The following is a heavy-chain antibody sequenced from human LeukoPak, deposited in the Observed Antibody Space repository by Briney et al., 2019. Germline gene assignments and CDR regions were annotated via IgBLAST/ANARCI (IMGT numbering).Heavy chain of an antibody. CDR1: GFTFDDYA. Sequence: GGSLRLSCAASGFTFDDYAMHWARQAPGKGLEWVSLISGDGGSTYYADSVKGRFTISRDNSKNSLYLQMNSLRTEDTALYYCAKDTKPEYYYDSSGYPRGYWGQGTLVTVSS. CDR3: AKDTKPEYYYDSSGYPRGY. D-gene: IGHD3-22*01. V-gene: IGHV3-43*02. CDR2: ISGDGGST. J-gene: IGHJ4*02.